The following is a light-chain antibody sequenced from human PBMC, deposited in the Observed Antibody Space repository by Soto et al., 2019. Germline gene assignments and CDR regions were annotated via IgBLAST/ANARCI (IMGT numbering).Light chain of an antibody. V-gene: IGKV3-15*01. CDR3: QQYHNWPPVT. CDR1: QSVSSS. Sequence: EIVMTQSPATLSVSPGERATLSCRASQSVSSSLAWYQQKPGQGPRLLIYGASARATGIPARFSGSGPGTDFTLTISSLQSEDFAVYYCQQYHNWPPVTFGGGTKVEIK. CDR2: GAS. J-gene: IGKJ4*01.